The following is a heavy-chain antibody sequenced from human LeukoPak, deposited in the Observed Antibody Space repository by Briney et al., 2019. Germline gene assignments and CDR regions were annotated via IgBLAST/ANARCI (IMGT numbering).Heavy chain of an antibody. CDR1: GFTVSSNY. J-gene: IGHJ4*02. D-gene: IGHD2-15*01. CDR2: IYSGGST. Sequence: GGSLRLSCAVSGFTVSSNYMSGVRQAPGKGLEWVSIIYSGGSTYYADSVKGRFTISRDNSKNILYLQMNSLRAEDTALYYCARVGYTDTWYSSPPFDSWGQGTLVTVSS. CDR3: ARVGYTDTWYSSPPFDS. V-gene: IGHV3-66*01.